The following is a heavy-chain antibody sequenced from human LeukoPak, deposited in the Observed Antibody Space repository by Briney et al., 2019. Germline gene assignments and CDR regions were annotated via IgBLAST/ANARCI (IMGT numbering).Heavy chain of an antibody. CDR2: IKQDGSEK. Sequence: PGGSLRLSCAASGFTFSSYAMSWVRQAPARGLEWVADIKQDGSEKYYVDSVKGRFTISRDNAKNSLYLQMNSLRAEDTAVYYCVTGTIFGVVTSLRFDYWGQGTLVTVSS. J-gene: IGHJ4*02. D-gene: IGHD3-3*01. CDR1: GFTFSSYA. V-gene: IGHV3-7*01. CDR3: VTGTIFGVVTSLRFDY.